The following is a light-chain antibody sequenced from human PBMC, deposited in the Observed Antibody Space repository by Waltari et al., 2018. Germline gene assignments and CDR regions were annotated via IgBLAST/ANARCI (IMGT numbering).Light chain of an antibody. V-gene: IGKV3-20*01. CDR1: QSVSSSY. J-gene: IGKJ4*01. Sequence: ESVLTQSPGTLSLSPGERATLSCRASQSVSSSYLAWYQQKPGQAPRLLIYGASNRATGIPDRFSGSGSGTDFTLTISRLEPEDFAVYYCQQYLTSPPKLTCGGGTKVEIK. CDR3: QQYLTSPPKLT. CDR2: GAS.